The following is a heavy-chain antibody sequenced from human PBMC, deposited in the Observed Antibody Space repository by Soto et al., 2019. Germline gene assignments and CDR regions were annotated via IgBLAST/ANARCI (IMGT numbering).Heavy chain of an antibody. V-gene: IGHV1-69*04. Sequence: ASVKVSCKASGRTFSSYTINWVRQAPGQGLEWMGRIIPILGITNLAQKFQGRVTFTRDTSAGTVYMQLSSLTSEDTAVYYCARDDSGFSGSHYIDYFNYWGQGALVTVSS. CDR3: ARDDSGFSGSHYIDYFNY. CDR2: IIPILGIT. CDR1: GRTFSSYT. J-gene: IGHJ4*02. D-gene: IGHD1-26*01.